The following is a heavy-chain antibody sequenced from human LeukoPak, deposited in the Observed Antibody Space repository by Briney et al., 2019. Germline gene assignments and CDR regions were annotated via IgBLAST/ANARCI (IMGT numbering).Heavy chain of an antibody. V-gene: IGHV1-8*01. CDR2: MNPNSGNT. CDR1: GYTFTSYD. CDR3: ARGITMVRGVILGY. Sequence: ASVKVSCKASGYTFTSYDINWVRQATGQGLEWMGWMNPNSGNTGYAQKFQGRVTMTRNNSISTAYMELSSLRSEDTAVYYCARGITMVRGVILGYWGQGTLVTVSS. J-gene: IGHJ4*02. D-gene: IGHD3-10*01.